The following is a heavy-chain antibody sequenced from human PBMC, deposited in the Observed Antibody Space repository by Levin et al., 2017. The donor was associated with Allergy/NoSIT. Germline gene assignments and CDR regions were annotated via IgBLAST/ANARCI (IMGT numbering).Heavy chain of an antibody. Sequence: SQTLSLTCAVSGYSISNSNWWGWIRQPPGKGLVWIGYIHYSGSTYYNPSLKSRVTMSLDTSKNQFSLKLTSVTAVDTAVYYCARTLNYDSNAFDIWGQGTMVTVSS. D-gene: IGHD3-16*01. J-gene: IGHJ3*02. CDR1: GYSISNSNW. CDR3: ARTLNYDSNAFDI. V-gene: IGHV4-28*01. CDR2: IHYSGST.